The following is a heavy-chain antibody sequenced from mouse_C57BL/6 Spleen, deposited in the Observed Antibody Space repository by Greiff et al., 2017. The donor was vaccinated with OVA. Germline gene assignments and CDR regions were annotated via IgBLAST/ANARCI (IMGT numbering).Heavy chain of an antibody. Sequence: QVQLQQSGAELARPGASVKMSCKASGYTFTSYTMHWVKQRPGQGLEWIGYSNPSSGYTKYNQKFKDKATLTADKSSSTAYIQLSSLTSEDSAVYYCARYWEDYFDYWGQGATLTVAS. CDR2: SNPSSGYT. CDR3: ARYWEDYFDY. V-gene: IGHV1-4*01. CDR1: GYTFTSYT. D-gene: IGHD4-1*01. J-gene: IGHJ2*01.